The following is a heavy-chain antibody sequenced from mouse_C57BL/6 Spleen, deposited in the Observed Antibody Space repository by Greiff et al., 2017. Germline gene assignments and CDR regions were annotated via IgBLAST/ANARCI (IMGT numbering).Heavy chain of an antibody. V-gene: IGHV1-18*01. J-gene: IGHJ1*03. CDR2: INPNNGGT. Sequence: VQLQQSGPELVKPGASVKIPCKASGYTFTDYNMDWVKQSHGKSLEWIGDINPNNGGTIYNQKFKGKATLTVDKSSSTAYMELRSLTSEDTAVYYCARQRAYYSNYAWYFDVWGTGTTVTVSS. CDR1: GYTFTDYN. CDR3: ARQRAYYSNYAWYFDV. D-gene: IGHD2-5*01.